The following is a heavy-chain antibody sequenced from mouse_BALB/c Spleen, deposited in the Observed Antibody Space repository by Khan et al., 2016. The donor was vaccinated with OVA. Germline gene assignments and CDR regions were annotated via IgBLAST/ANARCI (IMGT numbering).Heavy chain of an antibody. V-gene: IGHV3-1*02. J-gene: IGHJ1*01. CDR3: ARGYDRNWYFDD. Sequence: VQLKESGPDLVKPSQSLSLTCTVTGYSFTSGYSWHWIRQFPGNKLQWMGYIHYSGSTNFTPSLKSRLSINRDTSKNQFFLQLNSVTTEDTATYYCARGYDRNWYFDDWGAGTTVTVSS. D-gene: IGHD2-2*01. CDR1: GYSFTSGYS. CDR2: IHYSGST.